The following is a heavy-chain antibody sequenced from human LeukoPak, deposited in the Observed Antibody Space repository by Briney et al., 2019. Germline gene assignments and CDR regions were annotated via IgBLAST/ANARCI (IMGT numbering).Heavy chain of an antibody. Sequence: SETLSLTCTVSGGSISTYYWSWIRQPPGKGLEWIGYIYYTGSTNYNPSLKSRVTISIDTSKNQFSLKLSSVTAADTAVYYCARRRIAVAGRVFDYWGQGTLVTVSS. CDR3: ARRRIAVAGRVFDY. CDR1: GGSISTYY. D-gene: IGHD6-19*01. CDR2: IYYTGST. V-gene: IGHV4-59*12. J-gene: IGHJ4*02.